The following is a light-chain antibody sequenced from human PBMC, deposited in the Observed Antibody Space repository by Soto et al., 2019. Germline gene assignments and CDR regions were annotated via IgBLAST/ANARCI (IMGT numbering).Light chain of an antibody. CDR1: SSLSRT. V-gene: IGKV3-15*01. J-gene: IGKJ1*01. CDR3: QQYDKWPRT. CDR2: GAS. Sequence: IVMTQCPLTVHVTXGEPASIGWRPSSSLSRTLAWYQHTPGRSSRLXXYGASARAHGSPDRFSGGGSAAEYTRPISSLQSEDFAVYYGQQYDKWPRTFGQGTKVDIK.